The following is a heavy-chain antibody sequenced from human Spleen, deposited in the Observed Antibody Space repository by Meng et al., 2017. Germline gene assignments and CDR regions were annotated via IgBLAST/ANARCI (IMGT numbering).Heavy chain of an antibody. V-gene: IGHV4-34*01. Sequence: GSLRLSCAVYGGSFSGYYWSWIRQPPGKGLEWIGEINHSGSTNYNPSLKSRVTISVDTSKNQFSLKLSSVTAADTGVYYCARGAVVTLIFYHALDVWGQGTTVTVSS. CDR2: INHSGST. CDR1: GGSFSGYY. J-gene: IGHJ6*02. D-gene: IGHD2-21*02. CDR3: ARGAVVTLIFYHALDV.